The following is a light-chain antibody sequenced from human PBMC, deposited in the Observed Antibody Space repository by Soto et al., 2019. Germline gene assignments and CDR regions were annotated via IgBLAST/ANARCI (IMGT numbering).Light chain of an antibody. J-gene: IGKJ3*01. CDR2: TAS. CDR3: QQYNSPFT. V-gene: IGKV1-5*01. Sequence: DIQLTQSPSTVSASVGDRVTITCRASQSIGSWLAWYQQKPGRAPNLLIYTASTLETGVPSRFSGSGSATEFTLTISSLQPDDFGTYYCQQYNSPFTFGPGTKVD. CDR1: QSIGSW.